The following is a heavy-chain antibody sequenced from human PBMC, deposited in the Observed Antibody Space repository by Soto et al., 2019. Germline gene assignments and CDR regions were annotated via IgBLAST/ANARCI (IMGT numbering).Heavy chain of an antibody. CDR1: GGSIYRSGYY. Sequence: SETLSLTCTVSGGSIYRSGYYWGWIRQPPGRGLEWIGNIDYNGVTYSNPSLKSRVTISRDTSKNRFSLKLTSVTAADTTLYYCRKVLVGATGHTESDSWGPGTLVTVSS. CDR2: IDYNGVT. J-gene: IGHJ4*02. V-gene: IGHV4-39*01. CDR3: RKVLVGATGHTESDS. D-gene: IGHD2-15*01.